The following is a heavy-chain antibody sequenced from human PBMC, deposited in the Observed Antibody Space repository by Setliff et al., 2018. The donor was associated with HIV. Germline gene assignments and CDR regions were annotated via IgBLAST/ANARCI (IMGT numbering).Heavy chain of an antibody. D-gene: IGHD2-2*01. CDR2: IYSGGNR. V-gene: IGHV3-66*02. J-gene: IGHJ4*02. CDR3: ARLRLFSSALDY. CDR1: GFTVSGNY. Sequence: GGSLRLSCAASGFTVSGNYLNWVRQAPGKGLEWVSVIYSGGNRNYADSVKGRFTLSRDNSKNTLFLQMNSLRPEDTAVFYCARLRLFSSALDYWGQGTLVTVSS.